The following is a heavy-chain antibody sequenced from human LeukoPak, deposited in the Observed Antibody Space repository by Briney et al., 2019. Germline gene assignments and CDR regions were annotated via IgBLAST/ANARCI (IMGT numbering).Heavy chain of an antibody. CDR2: ISSSGSTI. CDR3: ARGGRGYSSSWFDY. CDR1: GFTFSSYW. Sequence: GGSLRLSCAASGFTFSSYWMNWVRQAPGKGLEWVSYISSSGSTIYYADSVKGRFTISRDNAKNSLYLQMNSLRAEDTAVYYCARGGRGYSSSWFDYWGQGTLVTVSS. J-gene: IGHJ4*02. V-gene: IGHV3-48*04. D-gene: IGHD6-13*01.